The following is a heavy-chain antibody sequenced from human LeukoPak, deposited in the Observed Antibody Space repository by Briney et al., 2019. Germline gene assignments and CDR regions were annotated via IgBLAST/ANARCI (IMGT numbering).Heavy chain of an antibody. CDR1: GFTFSHAW. CDR2: IKSKADGGTA. D-gene: IGHD3-22*01. J-gene: IGHJ3*02. CDR3: NKFNDRDAFDI. V-gene: IGHV3-15*01. Sequence: PGGSLRLSCAASGFTFSHAWMSWVRQAPGKGLEWVGRIKSKADGGTADYAAPVKGRFTISRDDSENTLYLQMNSLKTEDTAIYYCNKFNDRDAFDIWGQGTMVTVSS.